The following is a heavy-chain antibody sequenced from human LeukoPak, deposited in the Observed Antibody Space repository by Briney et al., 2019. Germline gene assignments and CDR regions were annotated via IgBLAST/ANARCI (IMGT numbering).Heavy chain of an antibody. CDR1: GFTFSSCA. J-gene: IGHJ4*02. V-gene: IGHV3-23*01. CDR2: ISGSGATT. Sequence: GGSLRLSCAASGFTFSSCAMNWVRQAPGKGLEWVSGISGSGATTYYADSVKGRFTISRDNSKNTLDLQLNSLRVEDTAVYYCAKVQWLVRTNQFDYWGQGTLVTVSS. D-gene: IGHD6-19*01. CDR3: AKVQWLVRTNQFDY.